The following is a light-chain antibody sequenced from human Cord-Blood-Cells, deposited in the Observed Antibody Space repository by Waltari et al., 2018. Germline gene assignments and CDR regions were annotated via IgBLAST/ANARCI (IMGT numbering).Light chain of an antibody. CDR3: QQYNSYPWT. V-gene: IGKV1-5*03. CDR1: QSISSW. Sequence: DIQMTHSPSTLSASVGDRVTITCRASQSISSWLAWYQQKPGKAPKLLIYKASSLESGIPSRFSGSGSGTEFTLTISSLQPEDFATYYCQQYNSYPWTFGQGTKVEIK. CDR2: KAS. J-gene: IGKJ1*01.